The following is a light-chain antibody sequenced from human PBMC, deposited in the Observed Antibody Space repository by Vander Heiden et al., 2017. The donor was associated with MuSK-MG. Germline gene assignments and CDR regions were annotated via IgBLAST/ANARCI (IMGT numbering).Light chain of an antibody. CDR2: AAS. Sequence: DIQLTQSPSFLSASVGARVTITCRASQGISSYLAWYQQKPGKAPKLLISAASTLQSGVPSRFSGSGSGTEFTLTISSLQPEDFATYYCQQLNTYPTTFGQGTRLEIK. CDR3: QQLNTYPTT. V-gene: IGKV1-9*01. CDR1: QGISSY. J-gene: IGKJ5*01.